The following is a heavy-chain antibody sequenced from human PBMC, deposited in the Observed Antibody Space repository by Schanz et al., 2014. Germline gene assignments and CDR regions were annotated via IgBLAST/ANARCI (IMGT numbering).Heavy chain of an antibody. CDR2: IYGGST. CDR1: GFTVSKNY. V-gene: IGHV3-66*01. Sequence: EVQLVESGGGLVQPGGSLRLSCAASGFTVSKNYMSWVRQAPGKGLEWVSFIYGGSTYYTDSVKGRFTISRDNSKNTLYLQMNSLRAEDTAVYYCARGTDTAMEHRPFDYWGQGTLVTVSS. D-gene: IGHD5-18*01. J-gene: IGHJ4*02. CDR3: ARGTDTAMEHRPFDY.